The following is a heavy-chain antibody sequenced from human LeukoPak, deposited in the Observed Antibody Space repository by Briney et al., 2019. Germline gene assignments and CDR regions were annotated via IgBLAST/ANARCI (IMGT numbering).Heavy chain of an antibody. J-gene: IGHJ4*02. V-gene: IGHV4-59*01. D-gene: IGHD3-9*01. CDR3: ARMPDILTGLDS. CDR1: GGSLSNYY. Sequence: SETLSLTCTVSGGSLSNYYWNWIRQPPGKGLEWIAYIYYSGSTNYNPSLKSRVTISLGTSKNQFSLKLSSVTTADTAVYYCARMPDILTGLDSWGQGTLVTVSS. CDR2: IYYSGST.